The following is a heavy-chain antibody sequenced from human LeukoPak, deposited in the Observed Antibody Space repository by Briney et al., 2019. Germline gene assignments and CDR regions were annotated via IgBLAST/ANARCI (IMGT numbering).Heavy chain of an antibody. CDR2: IIPIFGTA. CDR3: ATLYYYDSSGYYRN. J-gene: IGHJ4*02. D-gene: IGHD3-22*01. CDR1: GGTFSSYA. Sequence: GASVKVSCKASGGTFSSYAISWVRQAPGQGLEWMGGIIPIFGTANYAQKFQGRVTITADESTSTAYMELSSLRSKDTAVYYCATLYYYDSSGYYRNWGQGTLVTVSS. V-gene: IGHV1-69*13.